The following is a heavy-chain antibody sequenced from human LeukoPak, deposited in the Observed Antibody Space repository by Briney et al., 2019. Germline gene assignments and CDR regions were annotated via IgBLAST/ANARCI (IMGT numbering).Heavy chain of an antibody. D-gene: IGHD5-24*01. Sequence: GGPLRLSCAASGFTLYSLWMPWVRRAPGKGLEGVDHSRGNGNEEYYVDSVKGLFTISRDNAKNPLYLQMNSLGAEDTAVYYCARWTDGWEFDYWGQGTLVSVSS. J-gene: IGHJ4*02. CDR2: SRGNGNEE. CDR3: ARWTDGWEFDY. V-gene: IGHV3-7*05. CDR1: GFTLYSLW.